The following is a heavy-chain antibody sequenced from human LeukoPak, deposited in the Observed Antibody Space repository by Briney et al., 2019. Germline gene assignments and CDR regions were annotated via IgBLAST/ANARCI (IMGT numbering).Heavy chain of an antibody. CDR3: ARDRLSYDILTGPYYYYMDV. CDR2: IYTNGST. D-gene: IGHD3-9*01. V-gene: IGHV4-4*07. Sequence: PSETLSLTCTVSGGSISSYYWSWIRQPAGKGLEWIGRIYTNGSTNYNPSLKSRVTMSVDTSKNQFSLKLSSVTAADTAVYYCARDRLSYDILTGPYYYYMDVWGKGTTVTISS. J-gene: IGHJ6*03. CDR1: GGSISSYY.